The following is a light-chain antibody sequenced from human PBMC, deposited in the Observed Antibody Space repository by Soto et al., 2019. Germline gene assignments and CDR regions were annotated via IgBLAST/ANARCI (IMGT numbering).Light chain of an antibody. J-gene: IGKJ2*01. Sequence: DIPMTQSPSTLSASVGDRVTITCRASQRINTWLAWYQQKPGKAPNLLIYKASSLQTGVPSRFSGSGSGTEFTLTITSLQPDDFATYYCQQYDTYPYTFGQGTKLEIK. CDR1: QRINTW. V-gene: IGKV1-5*03. CDR3: QQYDTYPYT. CDR2: KAS.